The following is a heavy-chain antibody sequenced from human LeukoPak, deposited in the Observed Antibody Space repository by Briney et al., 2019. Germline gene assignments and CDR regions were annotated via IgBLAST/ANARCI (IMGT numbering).Heavy chain of an antibody. V-gene: IGHV3-66*02. CDR3: ARGGLGEEALEV. CDR2: IHSGGTA. Sequence: PGGSLRLSCAASGFTVSGHYMSWVRQAPGKGLEWVSVIHSGGTAYYADSVKGRFTISRDNSKNTLFLQLNSLRPEDTALYYCARGGLGEEALEVWGQGTMVTVSS. J-gene: IGHJ3*01. D-gene: IGHD3/OR15-3a*01. CDR1: GFTVSGHY.